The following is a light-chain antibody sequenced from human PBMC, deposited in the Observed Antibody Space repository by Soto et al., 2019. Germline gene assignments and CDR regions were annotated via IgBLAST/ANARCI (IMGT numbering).Light chain of an antibody. J-gene: IGLJ2*01. CDR1: SSNIGINF. Sequence: QSVLTQPPSASGTPGQRVTISCSGSSSNIGINFVYWYQQFPGTAPKLLIFRNNQWPSGVPDRFSGSKSGTSASLAISGLRSEDEADYYCVTWDDSLSGVVFGGGTKLTVL. V-gene: IGLV1-47*01. CDR2: RNN. CDR3: VTWDDSLSGVV.